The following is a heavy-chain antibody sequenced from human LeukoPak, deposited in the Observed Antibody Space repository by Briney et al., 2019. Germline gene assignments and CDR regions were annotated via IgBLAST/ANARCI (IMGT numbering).Heavy chain of an antibody. V-gene: IGHV3-15*07. J-gene: IGHJ4*02. Sequence: GGSLRLSCAASGFTFSNAWMNWVRQAPGKGLEWVGRIKSKTDGGTTDYAAPVKGRFTISRDDSKNTLYLQMNSLKTEDTAVYFCTTGATYDGLFDYWGQGTLVTVSS. CDR2: IKSKTDGGTT. D-gene: IGHD1-26*01. CDR3: TTGATYDGLFDY. CDR1: GFTFSNAW.